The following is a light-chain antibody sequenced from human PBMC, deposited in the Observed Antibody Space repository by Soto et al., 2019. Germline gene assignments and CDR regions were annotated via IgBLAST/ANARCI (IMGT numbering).Light chain of an antibody. CDR2: AAS. J-gene: IGKJ1*01. CDR1: QAISTW. V-gene: IGKV1D-12*01. CDR3: QHANSFPRT. Sequence: DIQMTQSPSSVSASVGDRVTITCRASQAISTWLAWYQQKPGKAPKLLIYAASNLQTGDPSRFSGSGSETDFTLTISSLQPEDFATYYCQHANSFPRTFGQGTKVEIK.